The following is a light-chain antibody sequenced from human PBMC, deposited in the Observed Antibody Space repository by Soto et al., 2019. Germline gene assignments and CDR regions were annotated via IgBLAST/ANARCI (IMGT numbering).Light chain of an antibody. V-gene: IGKV1-5*03. CDR2: SAS. CDR1: QSINNW. CDR3: QQYSSAST. J-gene: IGKJ1*01. Sequence: DIQMTQSPSTLSASVGDRVTITCRASQSINNWLAWYQQKPGKAPKLLIYSASSLENGVPSRFSGRGSGTEFIFTITSLQPDDFATYYCQQYSSASTFGQGTKVEI.